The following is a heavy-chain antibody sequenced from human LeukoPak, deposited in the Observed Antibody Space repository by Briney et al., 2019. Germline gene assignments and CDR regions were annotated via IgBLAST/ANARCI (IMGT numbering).Heavy chain of an antibody. CDR3: AGTIRGGYYYYMDV. V-gene: IGHV4-4*07. CDR1: GGSISNYY. Sequence: SETLSLTCTVSGGSISNYYWTWIRQPAGKGLEWIGRVYTTGTTNYSPSLKSRVTISVDTSKNQFSLKLSSVTAADTAVYYCAGTIRGGYYYYMDVWGKGTTVTVSS. D-gene: IGHD3-16*01. CDR2: VYTTGTT. J-gene: IGHJ6*03.